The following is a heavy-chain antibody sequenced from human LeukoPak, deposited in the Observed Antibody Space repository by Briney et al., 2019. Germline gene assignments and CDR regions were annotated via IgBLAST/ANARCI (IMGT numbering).Heavy chain of an antibody. D-gene: IGHD2-2*01. CDR3: ASSLVCSSTSCYYDWFDP. CDR1: GYTFTRYG. J-gene: IGHJ5*02. V-gene: IGHV1-18*01. CDR2: ISAYNGNT. Sequence: GASVKVSCKASGYTFTRYGISWVRQAPGQGLEWMGWISAYNGNTNYAQNLQGRVTMTTETSTSTAYMELSSLRSEDTAVYYCASSLVCSSTSCYYDWFDPWGQGTLVTVSS.